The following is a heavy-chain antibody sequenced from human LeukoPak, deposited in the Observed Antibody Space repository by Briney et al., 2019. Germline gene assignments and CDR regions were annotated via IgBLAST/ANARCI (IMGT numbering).Heavy chain of an antibody. CDR3: ARDQTGYSSGWSSSGFDY. CDR2: IYYSGST. D-gene: IGHD6-19*01. CDR1: GGSISSYY. Sequence: SETLSLTCTVSGGSISSYYWSWIRQPPGKGLEWIGYIYYSGSTNYNPSLKSRVTISVDTSKNQFSLKLSPVTAADTAVYYCARDQTGYSSGWSSSGFDYWGQGTLVTVSS. J-gene: IGHJ4*02. V-gene: IGHV4-59*01.